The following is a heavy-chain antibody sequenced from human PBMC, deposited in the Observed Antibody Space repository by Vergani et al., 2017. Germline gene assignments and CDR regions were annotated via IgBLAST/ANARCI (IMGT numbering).Heavy chain of an antibody. Sequence: EVQLVESGGGLVQPGRSLRLSCAASGFTFEEHGMHWVRQAPGKGLEWVSGIHWNSDVVGYADSVKGRFTISRDDSKGIAYLQMSSLKKEDTAVYRCAVEIYDYGGSRDFDYWGQGTLVVVSS. CDR1: GFTFEEHG. CDR2: IHWNSDVV. D-gene: IGHD4-23*01. J-gene: IGHJ4*02. CDR3: AVEIYDYGGSRDFDY. V-gene: IGHV3-9*01.